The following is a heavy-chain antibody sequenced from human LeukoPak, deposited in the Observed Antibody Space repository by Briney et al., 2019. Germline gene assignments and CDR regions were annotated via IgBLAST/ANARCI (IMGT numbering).Heavy chain of an antibody. J-gene: IGHJ4*02. V-gene: IGHV3-9*01. Sequence: GGSLRLSCAASGFTFDDYAMHRVRQAPGKGLEWVSGISWNSGSIGYADSVKGRFTISRDNAKNSLYLQMNSLRAEDTAVYYCARLGSGWYDYWGQGSLVTVSS. CDR2: ISWNSGSI. D-gene: IGHD6-19*01. CDR3: ARLGSGWYDY. CDR1: GFTFDDYA.